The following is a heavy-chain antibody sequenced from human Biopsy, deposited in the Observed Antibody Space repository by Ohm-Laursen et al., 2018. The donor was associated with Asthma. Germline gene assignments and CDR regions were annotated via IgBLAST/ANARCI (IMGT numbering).Heavy chain of an antibody. D-gene: IGHD4-11*01. J-gene: IGHJ6*02. CDR1: GYNFISFA. CDR2: IIPIFDTP. CDR3: ASSGGNYGFYGMDV. Sequence: SVKVSCKASGYNFISFAIHWVRQAPGQGLEWMGGIIPIFDTPNSAQKFQGRVTITADESTSTGYMELSSLRSEDTAVYYCASSGGNYGFYGMDVWGQGTTVTVSS. V-gene: IGHV1-69*13.